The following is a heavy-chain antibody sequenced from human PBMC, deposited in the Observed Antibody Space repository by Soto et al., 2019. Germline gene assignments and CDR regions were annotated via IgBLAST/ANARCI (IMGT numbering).Heavy chain of an antibody. V-gene: IGHV1-2*02. Sequence: QVQLVQSGAEVKKPGASLKVSCKASGYRFTGYGLHWVRQAPGQGLQRTGWINPKSGATDYAQKFQGRGTMTREMSSNTAYLELSGLRSDDTADDTAVYYCANSTYVCDDYVQYGLDVWGQGTMVTVSS. CDR1: GYRFTGYG. CDR3: VYYCANSTYVCDDYVQYGLDV. D-gene: IGHD3-16*01. J-gene: IGHJ6*02. CDR2: INPKSGAT.